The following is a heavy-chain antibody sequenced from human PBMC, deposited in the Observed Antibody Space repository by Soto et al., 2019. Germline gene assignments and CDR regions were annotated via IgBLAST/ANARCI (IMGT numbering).Heavy chain of an antibody. V-gene: IGHV3-15*01. CDR2: IKSKTDGGTT. D-gene: IGHD2-21*02. CDR1: GFTFSNAW. CDR3: TTAAYCGGDCYELDY. Sequence: EVQLVESGGGLVKPGGSLRLSCAASGFTFSNAWMSWVRQAPGKGLEWVGRIKSKTDGGTTDYAAPVKGRFTISRDDSNNTLYLQMNSLKTEDTAVYYCTTAAYCGGDCYELDYWGQGTLVTVSS. J-gene: IGHJ4*02.